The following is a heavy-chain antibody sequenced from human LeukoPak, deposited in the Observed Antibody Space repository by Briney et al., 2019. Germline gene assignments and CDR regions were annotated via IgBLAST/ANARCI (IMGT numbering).Heavy chain of an antibody. J-gene: IGHJ3*02. CDR2: IYYSGST. V-gene: IGHV4-30-4*08. CDR3: ASTYYDFWSGPGYSAFDI. D-gene: IGHD3-3*01. CDR1: GDSISSGDYY. Sequence: SETLSLTCTVSGDSISSGDYYWSWIRQPPGKGLEWIGYIYYSGSTYYNPSLKSRVTISVDTSKNQFSLKLSSVTAADTAVYYCASTYYDFWSGPGYSAFDIWGQGTMVTVSS.